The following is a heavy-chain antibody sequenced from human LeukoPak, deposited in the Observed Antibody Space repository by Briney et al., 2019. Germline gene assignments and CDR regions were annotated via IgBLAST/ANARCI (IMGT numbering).Heavy chain of an antibody. D-gene: IGHD3-10*01. CDR3: ARTGRYYYYYMDV. V-gene: IGHV5-51*01. Sequence: GESLKISCKTSGYFFISYWIGWVRQMPGKGLEWMGIIYPGDSDTRYSPSFQGQVTISADKSISTAYLQWSSLKASDTAMYYCARTGRYYYYYMDVWGKGTTVTVSS. CDR1: GYFFISYW. J-gene: IGHJ6*03. CDR2: IYPGDSDT.